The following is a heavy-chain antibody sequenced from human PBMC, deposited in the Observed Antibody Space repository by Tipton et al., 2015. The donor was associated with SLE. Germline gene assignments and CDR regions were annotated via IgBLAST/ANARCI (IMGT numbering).Heavy chain of an antibody. CDR1: GGSFSGYY. J-gene: IGHJ4*02. CDR2: INHSGST. V-gene: IGHV4-34*01. Sequence: TLSLTCAVYGGSFSGYYWSWIRQPPGKGLEWIGEINHSGSTNYNPSLKSRVTISVDTSKNQFSLKLSSVTTADTAVYYCARSEGYYVSRYWGQGTLVTVSS. D-gene: IGHD1-26*01. CDR3: ARSEGYYVSRY.